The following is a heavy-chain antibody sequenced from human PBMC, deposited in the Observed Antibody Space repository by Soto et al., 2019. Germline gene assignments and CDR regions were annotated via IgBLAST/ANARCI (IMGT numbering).Heavy chain of an antibody. Sequence: PWGSLRLSCAASGFTFDDYAMHWVRQAPGKGLEWVSGISWNSGSINYADSVKGRFTISRDNDKNSLYLQMNSLRGEDTALYYCAKDMYSSHHYGMDVWGQGTTVTVSS. D-gene: IGHD6-13*01. CDR1: GFTFDDYA. CDR3: AKDMYSSHHYGMDV. J-gene: IGHJ6*02. V-gene: IGHV3-9*01. CDR2: ISWNSGSI.